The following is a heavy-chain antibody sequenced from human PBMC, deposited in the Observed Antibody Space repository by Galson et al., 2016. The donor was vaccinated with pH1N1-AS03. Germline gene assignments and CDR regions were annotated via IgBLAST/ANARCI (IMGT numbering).Heavy chain of an antibody. CDR2: TYLRSTWYH. J-gene: IGHJ6*02. Sequence: CAISGDSVLSDSAAWNWVRQSPSRGLEWLGRTYLRSTWYHDYAESMKSRIIINADTSKNQISLQLNSVTPEDTAVYFCTRVNHLARGMDVWGQGTTVIVTS. CDR1: GDSVLSDSAA. V-gene: IGHV6-1*01. CDR3: TRVNHLARGMDV.